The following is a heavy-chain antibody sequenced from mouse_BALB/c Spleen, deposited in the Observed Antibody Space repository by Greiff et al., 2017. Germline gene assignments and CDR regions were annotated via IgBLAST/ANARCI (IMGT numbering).Heavy chain of an antibody. Sequence: VQLQQSGAELVRPGVSVKISCKGSGYTFTDYAMHWVKQSHAKSLEWIGVISTYYGDASYNQKFKGKATMTVDKSSSTAYMELARLTSEDSAIYYCARGGLRRGGYFDYGGQGTTLTVSS. CDR3: ARGGLRRGGYFDY. V-gene: IGHV1S137*01. CDR1: GYTFTDYA. CDR2: ISTYYGDA. D-gene: IGHD2-4*01. J-gene: IGHJ2*01.